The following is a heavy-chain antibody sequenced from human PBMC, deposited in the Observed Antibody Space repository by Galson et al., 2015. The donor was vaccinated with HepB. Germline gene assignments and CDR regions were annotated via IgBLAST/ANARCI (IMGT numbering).Heavy chain of an antibody. V-gene: IGHV3-9*01. CDR1: GFTFDDYA. D-gene: IGHD1-26*01. CDR2: ISWNSGSI. CDR3: AKARDIRSYERDNFDY. J-gene: IGHJ4*02. Sequence: SLRLSCAASGFTFDDYAMHWVRQAPGKGLEWVSGISWNSGSIDYADSVKGRFTISRDNAKNSLYLQMNSLRAEDTALYYCAKARDIRSYERDNFDYWGQGTLVTVSS.